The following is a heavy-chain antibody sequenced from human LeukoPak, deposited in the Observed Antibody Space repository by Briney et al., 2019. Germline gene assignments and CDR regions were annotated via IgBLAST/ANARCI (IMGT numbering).Heavy chain of an antibody. Sequence: GGSLRLSCAASGFTFDDYGMSWVRQAPGKGLEWVSAINWNGDSTSYADFVKGRFTMSRDNAKNSLYLQMNSLTAEDTALYYCARDDNPKYYFSYMDVWGKGTTVTVSS. CDR1: GFTFDDYG. J-gene: IGHJ6*03. CDR3: ARDDNPKYYFSYMDV. CDR2: INWNGDST. D-gene: IGHD1-1*01. V-gene: IGHV3-20*04.